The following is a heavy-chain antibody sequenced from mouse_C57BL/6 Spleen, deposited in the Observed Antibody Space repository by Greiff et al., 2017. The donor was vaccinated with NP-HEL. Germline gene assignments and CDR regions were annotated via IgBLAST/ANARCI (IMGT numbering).Heavy chain of an antibody. CDR3: TRDIYGSTVFAY. CDR1: GFTFSSYA. V-gene: IGHV5-9-1*02. D-gene: IGHD1-1*01. J-gene: IGHJ3*01. CDR2: ISSGGDYI. Sequence: EVKLMESGEGLVKPGGSLKLSCAASGFTFSSYAMSWVRQTPEKRLEWVAYISSGGDYIYYADTVKGRFTISRDNARNTLYLQMSSLKSEDTAMYYCTRDIYGSTVFAYWGQGTLVTVSA.